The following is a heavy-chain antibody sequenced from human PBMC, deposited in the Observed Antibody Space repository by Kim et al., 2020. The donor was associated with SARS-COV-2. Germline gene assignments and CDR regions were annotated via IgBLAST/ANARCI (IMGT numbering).Heavy chain of an antibody. CDR2: IYYSGST. J-gene: IGHJ4*02. Sequence: SETLSLTCTVSGDSISSSSYYWGWIRQPPGKGLEWIGSIYYSGSTYYNPSLKSRVTISVDTSKNKFSLKLSSVTAADTAVYYCARNNWAFHLIDYWGQGTLVTVSS. CDR1: GDSISSSSYY. CDR3: ARNNWAFHLIDY. V-gene: IGHV4-39*01. D-gene: IGHD1-20*01.